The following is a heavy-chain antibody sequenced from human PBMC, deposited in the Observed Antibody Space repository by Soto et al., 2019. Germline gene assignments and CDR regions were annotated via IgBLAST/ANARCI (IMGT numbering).Heavy chain of an antibody. D-gene: IGHD3-22*01. V-gene: IGHV1-69*13. Sequence: ASVKVSCKASGGTFSSYAISWVRQAPGQGLEWMGGIIPIFGTANYAQKFQGRVTITADESTSTAYMELSSLRSEDTAVYYCARGGRVVASNINWFDPWGQGTLVTVSS. CDR2: IIPIFGTA. CDR3: ARGGRVVASNINWFDP. J-gene: IGHJ5*02. CDR1: GGTFSSYA.